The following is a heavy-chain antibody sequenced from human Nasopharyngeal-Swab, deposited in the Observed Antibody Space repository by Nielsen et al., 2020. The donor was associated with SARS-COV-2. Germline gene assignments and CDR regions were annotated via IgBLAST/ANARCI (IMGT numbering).Heavy chain of an antibody. J-gene: IGHJ6*03. Sequence: GGSLRLSCAASGFTFSNYAMHWVRQAPGKGLEWVAVISYDGSNKYYADSVKGRFTISRDNSKNTLYLQMNSLRAEDTAVYYCARVNAVGVYYYYYMDVWGIGTTVTVSS. CDR3: ARVNAVGVYYYYYMDV. D-gene: IGHD6-19*01. CDR1: GFTFSNYA. V-gene: IGHV3-30-3*01. CDR2: ISYDGSNK.